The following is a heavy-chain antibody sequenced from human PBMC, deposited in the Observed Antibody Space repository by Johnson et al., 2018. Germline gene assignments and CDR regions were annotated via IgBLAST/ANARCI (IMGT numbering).Heavy chain of an antibody. J-gene: IGHJ3*02. CDR3: AGDTQWFGELESYYAFDI. Sequence: QVQLQESGGGVVQPGRSLRLSCAASGFTFSSYAMHWVRQAPGKGLEWVAVISYDGSNKYYADSVKGRFTISRDNSKNKLYLQMNSLRAEDTAVYYRAGDTQWFGELESYYAFDIWGQGTMVTVSS. D-gene: IGHD3-10*01. CDR2: ISYDGSNK. CDR1: GFTFSSYA. V-gene: IGHV3-30-3*01.